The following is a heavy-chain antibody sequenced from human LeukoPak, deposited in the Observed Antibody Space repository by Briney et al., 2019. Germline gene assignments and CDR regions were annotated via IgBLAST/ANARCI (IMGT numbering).Heavy chain of an antibody. CDR1: GFTFDDYA. CDR3: AKGFDYYGSGSYWNY. D-gene: IGHD3-10*01. V-gene: IGHV3-9*01. CDR2: ISWNSGSI. Sequence: GASLRLSCAASGFTFDDYAMHWVRQAPGKGLGWVSGISWNSGSIGYADSVKGRFTISRDNAKNSLYLQMNSLRAEDTALYYCAKGFDYYGSGSYWNYWGQGTLVTVSS. J-gene: IGHJ4*02.